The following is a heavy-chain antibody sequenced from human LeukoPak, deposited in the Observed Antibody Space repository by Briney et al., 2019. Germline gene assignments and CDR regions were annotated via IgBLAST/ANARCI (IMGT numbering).Heavy chain of an antibody. D-gene: IGHD2-2*01. J-gene: IGHJ4*02. CDR1: GFTFSSYA. Sequence: GRSLRLSCAASGFTFSSYAMHWVRQAPGKGVEWVAVMSYDGSNKYYADSVKGRFTISRDNSKNTLYLQMNSLRAEHTAVYYCARGDCRSTSCPPDHWGQGTLVTVSS. V-gene: IGHV3-30-3*01. CDR3: ARGDCRSTSCPPDH. CDR2: MSYDGSNK.